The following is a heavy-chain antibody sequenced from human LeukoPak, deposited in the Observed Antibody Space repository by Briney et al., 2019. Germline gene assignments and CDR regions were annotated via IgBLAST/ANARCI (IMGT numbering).Heavy chain of an antibody. Sequence: GASVKVSCKASGGTFSSYAISWVRQAPGQGLEWMGGIIPIFGAANYAQKFQGRVTITADKSTSTAYMELSSLRSEDTAVYYCARGPNYYGSGSYLDYWGQGTLVTVSS. CDR1: GGTFSSYA. V-gene: IGHV1-69*06. CDR3: ARGPNYYGSGSYLDY. CDR2: IIPIFGAA. D-gene: IGHD3-10*01. J-gene: IGHJ4*02.